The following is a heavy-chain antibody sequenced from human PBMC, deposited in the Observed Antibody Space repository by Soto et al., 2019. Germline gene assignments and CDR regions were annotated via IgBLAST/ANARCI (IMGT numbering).Heavy chain of an antibody. V-gene: IGHV1-69*13. J-gene: IGHJ3*02. Sequence: GASVKVSCKASGGTFSSYAISWVRQAPGQGLEWMGGIIPIFGTANYAQKFQGRVTITADESTSTAYMELSSLRSEDTAVYYCARDRQQQLVKISDAFDIWGQGTMVTVSS. D-gene: IGHD6-13*01. CDR3: ARDRQQQLVKISDAFDI. CDR2: IIPIFGTA. CDR1: GGTFSSYA.